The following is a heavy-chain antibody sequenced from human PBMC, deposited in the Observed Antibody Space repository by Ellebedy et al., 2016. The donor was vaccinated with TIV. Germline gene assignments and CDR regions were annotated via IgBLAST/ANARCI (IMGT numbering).Heavy chain of an antibody. V-gene: IGHV1-46*01. Sequence: AASVKVSCKASAYSFGSYYLHWARQAPGQGLEWMGIIDPRGGRIDYAQKFKDRVIMSRDKSTNTVYMELSSLRSEDTAIYYCARADEGDPLDYWGQGTLVTVSS. J-gene: IGHJ4*02. CDR3: ARADEGDPLDY. CDR2: IDPRGGRI. CDR1: AYSFGSYY. D-gene: IGHD3-10*01.